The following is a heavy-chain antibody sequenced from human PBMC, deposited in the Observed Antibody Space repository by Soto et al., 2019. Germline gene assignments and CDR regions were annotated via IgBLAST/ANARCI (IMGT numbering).Heavy chain of an antibody. Sequence: SETLSLTCAVYGGSFSGYYWSWIRQPPGKGLEWIGEINHSGSTNYNPSLKSRITISVDTSKNQFSLKLSSVTAADTVVYYCARIYQGYGMDVWGQGTTVTVSS. V-gene: IGHV4-34*01. D-gene: IGHD2-2*01. J-gene: IGHJ6*02. CDR3: ARIYQGYGMDV. CDR1: GGSFSGYY. CDR2: INHSGST.